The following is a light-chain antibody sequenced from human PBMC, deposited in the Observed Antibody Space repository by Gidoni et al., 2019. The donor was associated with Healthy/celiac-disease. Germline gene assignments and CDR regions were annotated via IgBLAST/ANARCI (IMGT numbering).Light chain of an antibody. CDR3: SSYTSSSTLIV. Sequence: QSALTPPASVSGSPGQSITISCTGTISAVGGYNYVSWYQQHPGKAPKLMIYEVSNRPSGVSNRFSGSKSGNTASLTISGLQAEDEADYYCSSYTSSSTLIVFGTGTKVTVL. CDR2: EVS. V-gene: IGLV2-14*01. J-gene: IGLJ1*01. CDR1: ISAVGGYNY.